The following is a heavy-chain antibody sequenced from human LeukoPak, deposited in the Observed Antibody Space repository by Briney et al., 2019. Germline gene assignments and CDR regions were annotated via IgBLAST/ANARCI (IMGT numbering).Heavy chain of an antibody. CDR3: ARGDFAGVDY. CDR2: INHSGST. V-gene: IGHV4-34*01. J-gene: IGHJ4*02. CDR1: GGSFSGYY. Sequence: SETLSLTCAVYGGSFSGYYWSWIRQPPGKGLEWIGEINHSGSTNYNPSLKSRVTISVDTPKNQFSLKLSSVTAADTAVYYCARGDFAGVDYWGQGTLVTVSS. D-gene: IGHD3-3*01.